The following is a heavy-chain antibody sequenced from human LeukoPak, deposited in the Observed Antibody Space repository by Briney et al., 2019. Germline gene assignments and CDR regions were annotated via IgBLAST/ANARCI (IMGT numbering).Heavy chain of an antibody. CDR1: GGSFSGYY. CDR2: INHSGST. V-gene: IGHV4-34*01. J-gene: IGHJ4*02. Sequence: SETLSLTCAVYGGSFSGYYWSWIRQPPGKGLEWIGEINHSGSTNYNPSLKRRVTISVDTSKNQFSLKLSSVTAADTAVYYCARDTLPRQLDYYFDYWGQGTLVTVSS. D-gene: IGHD3/OR15-3a*01. CDR3: ARDTLPRQLDYYFDY.